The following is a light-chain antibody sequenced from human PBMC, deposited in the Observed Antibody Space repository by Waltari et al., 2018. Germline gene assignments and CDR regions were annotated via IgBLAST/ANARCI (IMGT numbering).Light chain of an antibody. Sequence: QSVLTQPPSMSGAPWQKVTIPCTGGSSNFGAGYDVHWYQQFPGAAPKLLIFGNTNRASGVPGRFSGSKSGTSAFLAIAGLRSEDEAVYYCQSFDSSLSASVFGGGTKLTVL. CDR1: SSNFGAGYD. V-gene: IGLV1-40*01. J-gene: IGLJ3*02. CDR2: GNT. CDR3: QSFDSSLSASV.